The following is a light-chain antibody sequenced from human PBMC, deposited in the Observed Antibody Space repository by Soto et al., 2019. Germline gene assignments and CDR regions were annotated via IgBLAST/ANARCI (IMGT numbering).Light chain of an antibody. CDR2: DAS. V-gene: IGKV3-11*01. Sequence: EMVLTQSPATLSLSPGERATLSCRASQSVSSYLAWYQQKPGQAPRLLIYDASNRATGIPARFSGSGSGTDFTLTISSLEPEDFATYFCQQSYSPPPWTFGQGTKVDIK. CDR3: QQSYSPPPWT. CDR1: QSVSSY. J-gene: IGKJ1*01.